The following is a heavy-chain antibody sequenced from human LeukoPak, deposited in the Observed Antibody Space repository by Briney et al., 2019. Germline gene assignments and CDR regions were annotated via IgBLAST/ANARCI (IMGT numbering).Heavy chain of an antibody. D-gene: IGHD1-26*01. CDR3: ARRRGGSYYYYFDY. Sequence: GGSLRLSCAASGFTVSGNYMSWVRQAPGKGLEWVSVIYSGGSTYYADSVKGRFTISRDNSKNTLYLQMNSLRAEDTAVYYCARRRGGSYYYYFDYWGQGTLVTVSS. V-gene: IGHV3-53*01. CDR1: GFTVSGNY. CDR2: IYSGGST. J-gene: IGHJ4*02.